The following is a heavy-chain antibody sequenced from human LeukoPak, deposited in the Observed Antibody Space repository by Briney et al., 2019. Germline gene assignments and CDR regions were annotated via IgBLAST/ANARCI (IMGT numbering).Heavy chain of an antibody. D-gene: IGHD3-16*01. V-gene: IGHV3-7*01. CDR2: IKQDGSEI. Sequence: GGSLRLSCTASGFTFSTYWMSWVRQAQGKGLEWVANIKQDGSEIYYVDSVKGRFTISRDNAKNSLYLQMNNLRAEDTAVYYCASLIWGGGFAIWGQGTMVTVSS. CDR3: ASLIWGGGFAI. J-gene: IGHJ3*02. CDR1: GFTFSTYW.